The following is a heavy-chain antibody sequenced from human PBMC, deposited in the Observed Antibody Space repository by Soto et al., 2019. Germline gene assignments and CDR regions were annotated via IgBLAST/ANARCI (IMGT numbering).Heavy chain of an antibody. D-gene: IGHD2-15*01. CDR1: GYTFTNSD. V-gene: IGHV1-8*01. CDR2: MNPDSGHA. CDR3: ARRPHCSGGICYYGLDN. J-gene: IGHJ4*02. Sequence: VKVSCKASGYTFTNSDINWVRQAPGQGLEWMGWMNPDSGHAAYAQKFQGRVTLTTSTSTSTVYMEMRSLGSEDTAVYYCARRPHCSGGICYYGLDNWGQGTLVTVSS.